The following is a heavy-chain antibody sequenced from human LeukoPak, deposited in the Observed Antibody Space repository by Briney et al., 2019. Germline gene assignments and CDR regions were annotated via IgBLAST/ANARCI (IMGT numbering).Heavy chain of an antibody. Sequence: GASVKVSCKASGGTFSSYAISWVRQAPGQGLEWMGGIIPIFGTANYAQKFQGRVTITADESTSTAYMELSSLRSEDTAVYYCARAPAKWLRYVYFDYWGQGNLVTVSS. CDR3: ARAPAKWLRYVYFDY. D-gene: IGHD5-12*01. CDR1: GGTFSSYA. CDR2: IIPIFGTA. J-gene: IGHJ4*02. V-gene: IGHV1-69*01.